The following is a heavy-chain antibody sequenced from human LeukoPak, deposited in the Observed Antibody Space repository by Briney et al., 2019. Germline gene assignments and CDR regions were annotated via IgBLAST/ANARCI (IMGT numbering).Heavy chain of an antibody. CDR2: IWYDGSNK. CDR3: ARDQHAFDI. J-gene: IGHJ3*02. CDR1: GFTFSSYG. V-gene: IGHV3-33*01. Sequence: GGPLRLSCAASGFTFSSYGMHWVRQAPGKGLEWVAVIWYDGSNKYYADSVKGRFTISRDNSKNTLYLQVNSLRAEDTAVYYCARDQHAFDIWGQGTMVTVSS.